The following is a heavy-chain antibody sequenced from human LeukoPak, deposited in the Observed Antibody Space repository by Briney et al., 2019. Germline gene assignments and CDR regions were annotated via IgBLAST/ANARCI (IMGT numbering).Heavy chain of an antibody. CDR1: GFTFSNHG. J-gene: IGHJ4*02. Sequence: GGTLRLSCAASGFTFSNHGMNWVRQAPGKGLEWVSGISPSGDITYYADSVKGRFTISRDNSKNTLYLEVISLTAEDTAVYYCAKDDAWLRFGEWSQGTLVTVSS. CDR2: ISPSGDIT. CDR3: AKDDAWLRFGE. V-gene: IGHV3-23*01. D-gene: IGHD3-10*01.